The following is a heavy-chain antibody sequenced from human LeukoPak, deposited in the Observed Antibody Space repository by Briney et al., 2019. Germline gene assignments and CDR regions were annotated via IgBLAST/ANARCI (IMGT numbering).Heavy chain of an antibody. Sequence: SETLSLTCTVSGGSISSSSYYWGWIRQPPGKGLEWIGSIYYSGSTYYNPSLKSRVTISVDTSKNQFSLKLSSVTAADTAVYYCARSSEQYGGGFDPWGQGTLVTVSS. CDR3: ARSSEQYGGGFDP. J-gene: IGHJ5*02. CDR1: GGSISSSSYY. V-gene: IGHV4-39*07. CDR2: IYYSGST. D-gene: IGHD4-11*01.